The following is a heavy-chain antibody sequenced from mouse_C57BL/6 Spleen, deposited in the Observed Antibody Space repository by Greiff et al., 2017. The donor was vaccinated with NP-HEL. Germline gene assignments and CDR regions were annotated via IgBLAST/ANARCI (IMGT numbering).Heavy chain of an antibody. D-gene: IGHD2-5*01. CDR1: GYTFTSYW. Sequence: QVQLQQPGAELVKPGASVKLSCKASGYTFTSYWMQWVKQRPGQGLEWIGEIDPSDSYTNYNQKFKGKATLTVDTSSSTAYMQLSSLTSEDSAVYYCARPYSNYFDYWGKGTTLTVSS. V-gene: IGHV1-50*01. CDR2: IDPSDSYT. CDR3: ARPYSNYFDY. J-gene: IGHJ2*01.